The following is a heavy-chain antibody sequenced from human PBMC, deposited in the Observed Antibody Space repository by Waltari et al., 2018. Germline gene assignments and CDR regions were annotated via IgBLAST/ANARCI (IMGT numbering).Heavy chain of an antibody. V-gene: IGHV4-34*01. D-gene: IGHD3-10*01. CDR2: INHSGST. J-gene: IGHJ6*02. CDR3: ARGLGGVRGKYGMDV. Sequence: QVQLQQWGAGLLKPSETLSLTCAVYGGSFSGYYWSWIRQPPGKGLEWIGEINHSGSTHYNPSLKSRVTISVDTSKNQFSLKLSSVTAADTAVYYCARGLGGVRGKYGMDVWGQGTTVTVSS. CDR1: GGSFSGYY.